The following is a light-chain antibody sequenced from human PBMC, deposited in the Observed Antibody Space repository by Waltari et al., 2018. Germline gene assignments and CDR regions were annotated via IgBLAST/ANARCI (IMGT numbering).Light chain of an antibody. V-gene: IGKV3-20*01. J-gene: IGKJ2*01. Sequence: EVVLTQSPGTLSLSPGERATLSCRASQSVSSGSLAWYQQRPGQAPRLLIYDASSRATGIPDRFSGSGSGTDFTLIINRLEPEDFAVYYCQQSGWSPPNTFGQGTKLEIK. CDR1: QSVSSGS. CDR3: QQSGWSPPNT. CDR2: DAS.